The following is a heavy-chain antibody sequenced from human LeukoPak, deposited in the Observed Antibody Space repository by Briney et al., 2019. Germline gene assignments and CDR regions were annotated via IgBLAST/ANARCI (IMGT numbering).Heavy chain of an antibody. CDR1: GYTFTSYY. V-gene: IGHV1-46*01. J-gene: IGHJ6*03. CDR3: ARDSYDSSGQTWGYYMDV. D-gene: IGHD3-22*01. Sequence: ASVKVSCKASGYTFTSYYMHWVRQAPGQGLEWMGIINPSGGSTSYAQKFQGRVTMTRDTSTSTVYMELRSLRSEDTAVYYCARDSYDSSGQTWGYYMDVWGKGTTVTVSS. CDR2: INPSGGST.